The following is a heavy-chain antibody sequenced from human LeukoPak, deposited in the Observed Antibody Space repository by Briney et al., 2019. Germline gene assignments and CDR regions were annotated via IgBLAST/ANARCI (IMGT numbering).Heavy chain of an antibody. CDR2: VFHTGST. J-gene: IGHJ5*02. D-gene: IGHD6-13*01. Sequence: SETLSLTCTVSGGSIDTYYWNWIRQPPGKGLEWIGYVFHTGSTNYNPSLKSRVTISVDTSKNQFSLKLSSVTAADTAVYYCARASSGWYNWFDPWGQGTLVTVSS. V-gene: IGHV4-59*01. CDR1: GGSIDTYY. CDR3: ARASSGWYNWFDP.